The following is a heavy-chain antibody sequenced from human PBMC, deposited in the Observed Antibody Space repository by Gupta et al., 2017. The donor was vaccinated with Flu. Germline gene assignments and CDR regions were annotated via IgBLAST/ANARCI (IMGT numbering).Heavy chain of an antibody. D-gene: IGHD5-18*01. CDR2: IIPIFGTA. CDR1: GGPLSSYA. J-gene: IGHJ6*02. Sequence: QVQLVQSGAEVKKPGSSVKVSCKASGGPLSSYATTWVRQAPGQGLEWMGGIIPIFGTANYAQKFQGRVTITADESTSTAYMELSSLRSEDTAVYYCARTSERGYSYGYNYYYGMDVWGQGTTVTVSS. V-gene: IGHV1-69*01. CDR3: ARTSERGYSYGYNYYYGMDV.